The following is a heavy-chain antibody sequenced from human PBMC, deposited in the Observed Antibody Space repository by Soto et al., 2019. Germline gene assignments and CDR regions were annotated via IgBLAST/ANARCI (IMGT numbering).Heavy chain of an antibody. Sequence: QLQLQESGSGLVKPSQTLSLTCAVSGGSISSGGYSWSWIRQPPGKGLEWIGYIYHSGSTYYNPSLTSRVTISVDRSKNQFSLKLSSVTAADTAVYYCARGPHYYFDYWGQGTLVTVSS. V-gene: IGHV4-30-2*01. CDR1: GGSISSGGYS. CDR3: ARGPHYYFDY. J-gene: IGHJ4*02. CDR2: IYHSGST.